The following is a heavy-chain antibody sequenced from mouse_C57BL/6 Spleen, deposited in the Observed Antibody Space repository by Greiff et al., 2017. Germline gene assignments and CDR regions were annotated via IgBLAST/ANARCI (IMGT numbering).Heavy chain of an antibody. Sequence: QVQLQQPGAELVKPGASVKMSCKASGYTFTSYWITWVKQRPGQGLEWIGDIYPGSGSTNYNEKFKSKATLTVDTSSSTAHLQLSSLTSEDSAVYYCARGGLRQAGFAYWGQGTLVTVSA. CDR2: IYPGSGST. J-gene: IGHJ3*01. CDR1: GYTFTSYW. CDR3: ARGGLRQAGFAY. V-gene: IGHV1-55*01. D-gene: IGHD2-4*01.